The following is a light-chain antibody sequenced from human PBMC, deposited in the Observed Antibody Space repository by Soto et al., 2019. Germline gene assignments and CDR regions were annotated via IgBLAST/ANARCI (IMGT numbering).Light chain of an antibody. J-gene: IGKJ3*01. CDR3: QQSYRSPLN. V-gene: IGKV1-39*01. CDR2: GTS. Sequence: DIQRTQSPLSLSASVGESVTITCRASQNISHFLNWYQQKPGKPPRFLIFGTSNLPSGVPSRFRGSRSETDFSITISGLKPEDFSTYICQQSYRSPLNFGPGTRVA. CDR1: QNISHF.